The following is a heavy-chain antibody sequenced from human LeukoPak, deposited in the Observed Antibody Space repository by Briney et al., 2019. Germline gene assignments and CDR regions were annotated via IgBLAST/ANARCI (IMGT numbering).Heavy chain of an antibody. Sequence: GGSLRLSCAASGFTFSSYSMNWVRQAPGKGLEWVSSISSSSSYIYYADSVKGRFTISRDNAKNSLYLQMNSLRAEDTAVYYCARVRIVGASFFDYWGQGTLVTVSS. CDR2: ISSSSSYI. CDR1: GFTFSSYS. D-gene: IGHD1-26*01. V-gene: IGHV3-21*01. J-gene: IGHJ4*02. CDR3: ARVRIVGASFFDY.